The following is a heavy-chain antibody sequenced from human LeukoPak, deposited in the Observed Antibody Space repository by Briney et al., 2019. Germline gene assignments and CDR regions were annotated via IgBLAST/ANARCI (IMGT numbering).Heavy chain of an antibody. D-gene: IGHD6-6*01. Sequence: GGPLRLSCAASGFTFSSYAMSWVRQAPGKGLEWVSAISGSGGSTYYADSVKGRFTISRDNSKNTLYLQMNSLRAEDTAVYYCASRVQLVLNYWGQGTLVTVSS. V-gene: IGHV3-23*01. J-gene: IGHJ4*02. CDR2: ISGSGGST. CDR3: ASRVQLVLNY. CDR1: GFTFSSYA.